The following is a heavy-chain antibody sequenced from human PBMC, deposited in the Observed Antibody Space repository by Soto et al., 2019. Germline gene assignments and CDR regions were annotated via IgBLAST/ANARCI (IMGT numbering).Heavy chain of an antibody. D-gene: IGHD2-15*01. CDR2: INPNSGGT. CDR3: ARGGREAVVVAVWFDP. Sequence: QVQLVQSGAEVKKPGASVKVSCKASGYTFTGYYMHWVRQAPGQRLEWMGWINPNSGGTNYAQKFQGWVTMTRDTSISTAYMELSRLRSDDTAVYYCARGGREAVVVAVWFDPWGQGTLVTVSS. V-gene: IGHV1-2*04. J-gene: IGHJ5*02. CDR1: GYTFTGYY.